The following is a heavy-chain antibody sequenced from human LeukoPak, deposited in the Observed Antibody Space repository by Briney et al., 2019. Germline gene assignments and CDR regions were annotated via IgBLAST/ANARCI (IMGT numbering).Heavy chain of an antibody. CDR2: IIPILGIA. D-gene: IGHD2-21*02. CDR3: ARETVNWFDP. V-gene: IGHV1-69*04. Sequence: SVKVSCKASGGTFSSYTISWVRQAPGQGLEWVGRIIPILGIANYAQKFQGRVTITADKSTSTAYMELSSLRSEDTAVYYCARETVNWFDPWGQGTLVTVSS. J-gene: IGHJ5*02. CDR1: GGTFSSYT.